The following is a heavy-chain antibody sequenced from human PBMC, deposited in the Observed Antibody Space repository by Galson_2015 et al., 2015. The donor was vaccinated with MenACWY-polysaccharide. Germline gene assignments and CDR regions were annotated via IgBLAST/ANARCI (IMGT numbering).Heavy chain of an antibody. J-gene: IGHJ3*02. V-gene: IGHV3-23*01. D-gene: IGHD3-16*01. CDR2: ISGSGGRT. CDR1: GFTFTNYA. Sequence: SLRLSCAVSGFTFTNYAMSWVRQAPGKGLEWVSAISGSGGRTYYRDSAKGRFTISRDNSKNTLYLQMNSLRAEDTAIYYCAKEEGGEGPAFDIWGQGTMVTVSS. CDR3: AKEEGGEGPAFDI.